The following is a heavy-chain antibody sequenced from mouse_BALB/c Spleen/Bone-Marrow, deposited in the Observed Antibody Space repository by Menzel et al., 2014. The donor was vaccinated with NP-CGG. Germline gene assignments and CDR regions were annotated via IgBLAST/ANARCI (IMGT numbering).Heavy chain of an antibody. CDR1: GYTFTNYT. V-gene: IGHV1-4*01. Sequence: VKLQEPGAELARPGASVKMSCKASGYTFTNYTMHWVKQRPGQGLEWIGYINPSSGYTNYNQKFKDTATLTADKSSSTAYMQLSSLTSADSAVYYCARGKTGFYGMDYWGQGASVTVSS. J-gene: IGHJ4*01. CDR2: INPSSGYT. CDR3: ARGKTGFYGMDY. D-gene: IGHD4-1*01.